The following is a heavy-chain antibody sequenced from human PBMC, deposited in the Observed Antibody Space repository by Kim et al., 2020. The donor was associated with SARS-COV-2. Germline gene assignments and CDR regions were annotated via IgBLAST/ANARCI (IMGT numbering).Heavy chain of an antibody. CDR2: IYYSGST. V-gene: IGHV4-31*03. J-gene: IGHJ6*02. CDR3: ARDSHMTTVTTYYGMDV. Sequence: SETLSLTCTVSGGSISSGGYYWSWIRQHPGKGLEWIGYIYYSGSTYYNPSLKSRVTISVDTSKNQFSLKLSSVTAADTAVYYCARDSHMTTVTTYYGMDVWGQGTTVTVSS. D-gene: IGHD4-4*01. CDR1: GGSISSGGYY.